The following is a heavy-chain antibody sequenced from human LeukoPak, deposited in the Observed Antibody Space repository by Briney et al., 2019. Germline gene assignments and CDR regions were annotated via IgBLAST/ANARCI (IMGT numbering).Heavy chain of an antibody. D-gene: IGHD4-17*01. CDR2: ISRDGSNK. CDR3: AKDLSDYASYCYYGMDV. V-gene: IGHV3-30*18. Sequence: GGSLRLSCAASGFTFSSHGMHWVRQAPGKGLEWVAVISRDGSNKYYADSVKGRFTISRDNSKNTLYLQMNSLRAEDTAVYYCAKDLSDYASYCYYGMDVWGQGTTVTVSS. J-gene: IGHJ6*02. CDR1: GFTFSSHG.